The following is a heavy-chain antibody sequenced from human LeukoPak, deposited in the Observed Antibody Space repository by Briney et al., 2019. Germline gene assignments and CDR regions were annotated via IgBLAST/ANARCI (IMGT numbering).Heavy chain of an antibody. CDR2: INHSGST. CDR1: GVSFSGYY. V-gene: IGHV4-34*01. D-gene: IGHD6-19*01. J-gene: IGHJ2*01. CDR3: ARDRAVASLVGGDFDL. Sequence: SETLSLTCAVYGVSFSGYYWSWVRQPPGKGLEWVGEINHSGSTNYNPSLKSRVTISVDTSKNQFSLKLSSVTAADTAVYYCARDRAVASLVGGDFDLWGRGTLVTVSS.